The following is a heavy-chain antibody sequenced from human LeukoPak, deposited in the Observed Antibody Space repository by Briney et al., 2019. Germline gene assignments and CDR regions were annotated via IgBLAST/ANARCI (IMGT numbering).Heavy chain of an antibody. Sequence: ASVKVSCKASGYTFTCYYMHWVRQAPGQGLEWMGWINPNSGGTNYAQKFQGRVTMTRDTSISTAYMELSRLRSDDTAVYYCASTYYDFWSGYYTVTPQLGKNYFDYWGQGTLVTVSS. CDR3: ASTYYDFWSGYYTVTPQLGKNYFDY. D-gene: IGHD3-3*01. CDR2: INPNSGGT. CDR1: GYTFTCYY. J-gene: IGHJ4*02. V-gene: IGHV1-2*02.